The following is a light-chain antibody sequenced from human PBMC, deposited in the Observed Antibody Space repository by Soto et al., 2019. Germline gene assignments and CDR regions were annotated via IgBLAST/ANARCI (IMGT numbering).Light chain of an antibody. V-gene: IGKV3-11*01. CDR3: QQRSK. J-gene: IGKJ3*01. Sequence: EIVLTQSPATLSLSPGERATLSCRASQSVSSYLTWYQQKPGHAPRLLIYDASNRATGIPAKFSGSGSGTDFTLTISSLEPEDFAVYYCQQRSKFGPGTKVDIK. CDR2: DAS. CDR1: QSVSSY.